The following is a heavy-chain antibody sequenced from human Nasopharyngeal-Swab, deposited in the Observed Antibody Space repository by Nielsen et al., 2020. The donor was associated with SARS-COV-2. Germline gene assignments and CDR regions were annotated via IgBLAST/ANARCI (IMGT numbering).Heavy chain of an antibody. CDR2: IYHSGST. J-gene: IGHJ4*02. V-gene: IGHV4-38-2*01. CDR1: GYSISSGYY. D-gene: IGHD5-24*01. Sequence: SQTLSLTCAVSGYSISSGYYWGWIRQPPGKGLEWIGSIYHSGSTYYNPSLKSRVTISVDTSKNQFSLKLSSVTAADTAVYYCARRETLGMATIHFDYWGQGTLVTVSS. CDR3: ARRETLGMATIHFDY.